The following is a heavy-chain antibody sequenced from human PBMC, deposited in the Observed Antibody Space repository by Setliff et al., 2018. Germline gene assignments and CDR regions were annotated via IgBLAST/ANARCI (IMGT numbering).Heavy chain of an antibody. D-gene: IGHD4-17*01. CDR3: AKDLSNFGDYGDY. V-gene: IGHV3-30*01. Sequence: LRLSCAASGFTFRVYNMHWVRQAPGKGLEWVAFISDDGSDTYFADSVNGRFTISRDNSKNTLYLEMNSLRPEDTAVYYCAKDLSNFGDYGDYWGQGTLVTVSS. CDR2: ISDDGSDT. CDR1: GFTFRVYN. J-gene: IGHJ4*02.